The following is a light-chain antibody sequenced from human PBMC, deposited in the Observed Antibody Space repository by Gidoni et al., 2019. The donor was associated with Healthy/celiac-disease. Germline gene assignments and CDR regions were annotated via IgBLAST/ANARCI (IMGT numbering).Light chain of an antibody. CDR3: QQRSNWPLT. Sequence: EIVLTQSPATLSLSPGERATLPCRASQSVSSYLAWYQQKPGQAPRLLIYDASNRATGIPARFSCSRSGTDFTLTISSLEPEDFAVYYCQQRSNWPLTFXGXTKVEIK. V-gene: IGKV3-11*01. CDR1: QSVSSY. J-gene: IGKJ4*01. CDR2: DAS.